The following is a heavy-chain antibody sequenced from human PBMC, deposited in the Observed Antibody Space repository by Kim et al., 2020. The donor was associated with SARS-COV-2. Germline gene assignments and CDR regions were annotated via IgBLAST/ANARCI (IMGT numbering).Heavy chain of an antibody. V-gene: IGHV4-59*01. Sequence: NPTLNGRVTISVDTSKNQFSLKLSSVTDADTAVYYCARANGVTGDDAFDIWGQGTMVTVSS. J-gene: IGHJ3*02. CDR3: ARANGVTGDDAFDI. D-gene: IGHD2-8*01.